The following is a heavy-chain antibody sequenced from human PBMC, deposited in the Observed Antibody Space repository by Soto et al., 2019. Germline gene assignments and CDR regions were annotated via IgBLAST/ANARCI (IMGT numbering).Heavy chain of an antibody. J-gene: IGHJ5*02. CDR3: ARLDYYGSGSHFDP. CDR1: GGSISSYY. CDR2: IYYSGST. D-gene: IGHD3-10*01. Sequence: PSETLSLTCTVSGGSISSYYWSWIRQPPGKGLEWIGYIYYSGSTNYNPSLKSRVTISVDTSKNQFSLKLSSVTAADTAVYYCARLDYYGSGSHFDPWGQGTLVTVS. V-gene: IGHV4-59*01.